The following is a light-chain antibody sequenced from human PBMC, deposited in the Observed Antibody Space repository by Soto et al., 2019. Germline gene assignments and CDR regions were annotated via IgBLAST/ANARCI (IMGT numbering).Light chain of an antibody. CDR3: QQYDRLPYT. CDR2: EAS. V-gene: IGKV1-33*01. CDR1: QGIYIY. Sequence: DIRMTQSPSSLSASVGDRVTITCQASQGIYIYLSWYQQKPGKAPKVLIYEASNLETGVPSRFSRSGSGTDFTLTISSLQPEDIATYYCQQYDRLPYTYGQGTKLEIK. J-gene: IGKJ2*01.